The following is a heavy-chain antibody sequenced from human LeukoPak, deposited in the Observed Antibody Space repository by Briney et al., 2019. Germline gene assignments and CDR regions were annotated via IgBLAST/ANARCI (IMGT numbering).Heavy chain of an antibody. V-gene: IGHV1-58*02. CDR1: GYTFTSYG. Sequence: SVKVSCKASGYTFTSYGISWVRQAPGQGLEWMGWIVVGSGNTNYAQKFQERVTITRDMSTSTAYMELSSLRSEDTAVYYCAAGRYYYDSSGPLLLGFDLWGRGTLVTVSS. J-gene: IGHJ2*01. CDR3: AAGRYYYDSSGPLLLGFDL. CDR2: IVVGSGNT. D-gene: IGHD3-22*01.